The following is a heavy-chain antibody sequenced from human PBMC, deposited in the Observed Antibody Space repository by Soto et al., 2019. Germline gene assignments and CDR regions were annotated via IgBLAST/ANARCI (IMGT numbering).Heavy chain of an antibody. Sequence: QVPLVQSGAEVKKPGASVKVSCKASGYTFTSYAMHWVRQAPGQRREWMGWINAGNGNTKYSQKFQGRVTITRDTSASTAYMELSSLRSEDTAVYYCARTPYYYGSGSYYYGMDVWGQGTTVTVSS. CDR3: ARTPYYYGSGSYYYGMDV. D-gene: IGHD3-10*01. V-gene: IGHV1-3*01. J-gene: IGHJ6*02. CDR1: GYTFTSYA. CDR2: INAGNGNT.